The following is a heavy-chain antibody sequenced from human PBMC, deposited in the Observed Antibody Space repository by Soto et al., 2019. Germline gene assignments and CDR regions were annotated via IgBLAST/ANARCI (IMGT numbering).Heavy chain of an antibody. J-gene: IGHJ6*02. Sequence: GASVKVSCKASGYTFTSYGISWVRQAPGQGLEWMGWISAYNGNTNYAQKLQGRVTMTTGTSTSTAYMELRSLRSDDTAVYYCASQGGSGSYYYYYGMDVWGQGTTVTVSS. CDR1: GYTFTSYG. CDR2: ISAYNGNT. V-gene: IGHV1-18*04. CDR3: ASQGGSGSYYYYYGMDV. D-gene: IGHD3-10*01.